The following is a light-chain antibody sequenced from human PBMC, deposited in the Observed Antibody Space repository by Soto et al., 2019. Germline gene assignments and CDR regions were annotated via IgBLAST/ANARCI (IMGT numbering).Light chain of an antibody. J-gene: IGKJ4*01. CDR2: DAS. CDR1: QTVRTNY. CDR3: QQFSSYPLT. Sequence: EFVLTQSPGTLSLSPGERAALSCRASQTVRTNYLAWYQQKPGQAPGLLLYDASSRATGIPDRFSGGGSGTDFTLTISRLEPEDFAVYYCQQFSSYPLTFGGGTKVEIK. V-gene: IGKV3-20*01.